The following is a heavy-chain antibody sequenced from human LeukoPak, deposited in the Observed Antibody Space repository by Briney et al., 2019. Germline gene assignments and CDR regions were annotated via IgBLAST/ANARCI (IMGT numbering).Heavy chain of an antibody. CDR1: GFTFDDYD. CDR3: AKDATIFGVADPYYFDY. CDR2: ISWNSGSI. D-gene: IGHD3-3*01. J-gene: IGHJ4*02. Sequence: GRSLRLPCAASGFTFDDYDMHWVRQAPGKGLEWVSGISWNSGSIGYADSVKGRFTISRDNAKNSLYLQMNSLRAEDMALYYCAKDATIFGVADPYYFDYWGQGTLVTVSS. V-gene: IGHV3-9*03.